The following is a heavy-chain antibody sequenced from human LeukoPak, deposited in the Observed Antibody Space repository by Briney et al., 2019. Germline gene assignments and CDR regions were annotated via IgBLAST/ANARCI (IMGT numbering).Heavy chain of an antibody. Sequence: GASVKVSCKASGGTFSSYAISWVRQAPGQGLEWMGGIIPIFGAANYAQKFQGRVTITTDESTSTAYMELSSLRSEDTAVYYCARVVPAAANWFDPWGQGTLVTVSS. V-gene: IGHV1-69*05. D-gene: IGHD2-2*01. CDR1: GGTFSSYA. J-gene: IGHJ5*02. CDR3: ARVVPAAANWFDP. CDR2: IIPIFGAA.